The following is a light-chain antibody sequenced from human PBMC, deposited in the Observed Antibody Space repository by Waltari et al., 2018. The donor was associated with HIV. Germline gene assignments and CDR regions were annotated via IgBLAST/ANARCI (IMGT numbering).Light chain of an antibody. J-gene: IGLJ3*02. V-gene: IGLV3-1*01. Sequence: SYEVTQPPSVSVSPGQTASITCSGDNLGDKYACWYQQKPGQSPVLAIYQDKKRPSGIPERFSGSNSGNTATLTISGTQAMDEADYYCQAWDSSTWVFGGGTKLTVL. CDR1: NLGDKY. CDR3: QAWDSSTWV. CDR2: QDK.